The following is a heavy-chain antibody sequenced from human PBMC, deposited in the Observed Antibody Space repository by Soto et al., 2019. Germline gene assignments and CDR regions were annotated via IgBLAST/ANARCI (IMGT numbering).Heavy chain of an antibody. CDR3: ASRIAASRSNIDY. Sequence: PSETLSLTCAVYGGSFSGYYWSWIRQPPGKGLEWIGEINHSGSTNYNPSLKSRVTISVDTSKNQFSLKLSSVTAADTAVYYCASRIAASRSNIDYWGQGTLVTVSS. V-gene: IGHV4-34*01. CDR2: INHSGST. D-gene: IGHD6-6*01. CDR1: GGSFSGYY. J-gene: IGHJ4*02.